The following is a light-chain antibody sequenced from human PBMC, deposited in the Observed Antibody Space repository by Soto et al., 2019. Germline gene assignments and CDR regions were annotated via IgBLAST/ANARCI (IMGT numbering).Light chain of an antibody. J-gene: IGLJ3*02. CDR3: QSYDSSLSGWV. CDR2: GTT. Sequence: QSVLTQPPSVSGAPGQRVTISCTGGSSNIGATYDVHWYQHLPGTAPKLLIFGTTNRPSGVPDRFSGSKSGTSASLAITGLQAEDEADYYCQSYDSSLSGWVFGGGTKLTVL. V-gene: IGLV1-40*01. CDR1: SSNIGATYD.